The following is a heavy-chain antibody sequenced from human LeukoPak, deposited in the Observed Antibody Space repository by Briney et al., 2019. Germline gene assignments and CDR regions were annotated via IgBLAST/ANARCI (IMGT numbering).Heavy chain of an antibody. CDR1: GFTFSSYA. CDR3: AKKPGPLWELPQYYFDY. CDR2: ISGSGGST. J-gene: IGHJ4*02. V-gene: IGHV3-23*01. D-gene: IGHD1-26*01. Sequence: PGGSLRLSCAASGFTFSSYAMSWVRQAPGKGLEWVSAISGSGGSTYYADSVKGRFTISRDNSKNTLYLQMNSLRAEDTAVYYCAKKPGPLWELPQYYFDYWGQGTLVTVSS.